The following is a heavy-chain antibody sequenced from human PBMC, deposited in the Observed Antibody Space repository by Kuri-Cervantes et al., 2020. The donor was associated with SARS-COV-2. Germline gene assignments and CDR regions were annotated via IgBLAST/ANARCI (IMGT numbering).Heavy chain of an antibody. CDR3: ARASGKRLRAEYFQH. D-gene: IGHD3-10*01. V-gene: IGHV3-NL1*01. CDR1: GFTFSSYG. Sequence: GGSLRLSCAASGFTFSSYGMHWVRQAPGKGLEWVSVIYSGGSTYYADSVKGRFTISRHNSKNTLYLQMNSLRAEDTAVYYCARASGKRLRAEYFQHWGQGTLVTVSS. J-gene: IGHJ1*01. CDR2: IYSGGST.